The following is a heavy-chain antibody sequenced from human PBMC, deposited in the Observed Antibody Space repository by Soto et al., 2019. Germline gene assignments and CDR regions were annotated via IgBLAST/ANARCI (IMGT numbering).Heavy chain of an antibody. J-gene: IGHJ3*02. D-gene: IGHD1-1*01. Sequence: EVQLLESGGGLVQPGGSLRLSGVASEFTFSNYAMNWVRQAPGEGPEWVSLISSSGGSTYYADSVKGRFSISRDNSKNTLYLQMNSLRVEDTAIYYCAKDIQGRGATTGDDAFDIWGQGTMVTVSS. CDR3: AKDIQGRGATTGDDAFDI. V-gene: IGHV3-23*01. CDR2: ISSSGGST. CDR1: EFTFSNYA.